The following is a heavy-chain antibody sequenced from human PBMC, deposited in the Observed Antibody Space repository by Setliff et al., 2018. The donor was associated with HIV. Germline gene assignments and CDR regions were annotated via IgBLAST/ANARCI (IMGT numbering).Heavy chain of an antibody. D-gene: IGHD1-1*01. CDR2: INHSGST. V-gene: IGHV4-34*01. CDR3: ARERLSRLGFDY. Sequence: SETLSLTCAVYGGSFSGYYWSWIRQPPGKGLEWIGEINHSGSTNYNPSLQSRVTISVDTSKNQFSLMLGSMTAADTAVYYCARERLSRLGFDYWGQGTLVTVSS. J-gene: IGHJ4*02. CDR1: GGSFSGYY.